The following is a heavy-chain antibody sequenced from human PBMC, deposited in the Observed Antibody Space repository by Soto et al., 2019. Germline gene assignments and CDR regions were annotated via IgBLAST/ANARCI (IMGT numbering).Heavy chain of an antibody. CDR1: GGSVSNSY. D-gene: IGHD1-26*01. Sequence: QVQLQESGPGLVKPSETLSLTCTVSGGSVSNSYWGWIRQPPGKGLEWVAYVYYSGSTNYNPSLGSRVTISVAKSKNQFSLKMTSVTGADTAVYYCARGRSHEWELLVQYFDYWGQGTLVTVSS. CDR3: ARGRSHEWELLVQYFDY. J-gene: IGHJ4*02. V-gene: IGHV4-59*02. CDR2: VYYSGST.